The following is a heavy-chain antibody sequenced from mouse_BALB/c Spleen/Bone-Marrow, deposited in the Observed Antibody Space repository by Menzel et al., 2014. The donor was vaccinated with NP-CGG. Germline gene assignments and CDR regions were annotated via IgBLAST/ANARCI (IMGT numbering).Heavy chain of an antibody. CDR1: GFFLTSYG. J-gene: IGHJ3*01. CDR3: ARRDGYLFAY. D-gene: IGHD2-3*01. Sequence: QVQLKQSGPGLVQPSQSLSITCTVSGFFLTSYGVHWVRQSLGKGLEWLGVIWSDGSTDYNAAFISRLNISKDNSKSQIFFKMNSLQPNDTAIYFCARRDGYLFAYWGQGTLVTVSA. CDR2: IWSDGST. V-gene: IGHV2-2*02.